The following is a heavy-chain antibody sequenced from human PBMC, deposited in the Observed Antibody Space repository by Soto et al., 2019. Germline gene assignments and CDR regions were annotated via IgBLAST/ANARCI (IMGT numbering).Heavy chain of an antibody. D-gene: IGHD4-17*01. CDR3: ARAARTTVTTVGRYYYYGMHF. V-gene: IGHV4-31*03. CDR1: GGSISSGGYY. Sequence: SETLSLTCTVSGGSISSGGYYWSWIRQHPGKGLEWIGYIYYSGSTYYNPSLKSRVTISVDTSKNQFSLKLSSVTAADTAVYYCARAARTTVTTVGRYYYYGMHFWGQGTLVTLSS. J-gene: IGHJ6*02. CDR2: IYYSGST.